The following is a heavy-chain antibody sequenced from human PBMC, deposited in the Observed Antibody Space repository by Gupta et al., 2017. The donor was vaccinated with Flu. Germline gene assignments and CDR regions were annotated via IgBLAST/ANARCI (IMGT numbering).Heavy chain of an antibody. CDR1: GGSISSYY. Sequence: QVQLQESGPGLVKPSETLSFTCTVSGGSISSYYWSWIRQPPGKGLEWIAYIYYSGSTNYNPSLKSRVTISVDTSKNQFSLKLSSVTAADTAVYYCARQGVSDGHLYYFDYWGQGTLVTVSS. J-gene: IGHJ4*02. D-gene: IGHD2-8*01. V-gene: IGHV4-59*08. CDR3: ARQGVSDGHLYYFDY. CDR2: IYYSGST.